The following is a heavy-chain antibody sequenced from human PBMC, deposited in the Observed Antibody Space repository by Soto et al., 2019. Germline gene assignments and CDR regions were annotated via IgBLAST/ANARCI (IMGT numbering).Heavy chain of an antibody. CDR1: GFTFSTYA. D-gene: IGHD4-17*01. Sequence: GGSLRLSCVASGFTFSTYAMSYVRQAPGKGLEWVSAINAGGGSTYCADSVKGRFTISRDNSINTLYLQMNSLRAEDTAVYYCAHPRGYGVFDAYDIWGQGAKVTVSS. V-gene: IGHV3-23*01. CDR2: INAGGGST. CDR3: AHPRGYGVFDAYDI. J-gene: IGHJ3*02.